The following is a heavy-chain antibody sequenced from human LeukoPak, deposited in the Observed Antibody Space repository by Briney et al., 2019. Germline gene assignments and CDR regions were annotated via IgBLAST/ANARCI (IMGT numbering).Heavy chain of an antibody. CDR1: GFTFSDHY. CDR2: ISHTGTTI. Sequence: GGSLRLSCAASGFTFSDHYMSWIRQAPGTGLEWVSYISHTGTTIHYADSVRGRFTLSRDNARNSLSLQMNSLIADATAMYYCSRGHWGLDSWGRGTLVSVSS. D-gene: IGHD7-27*01. J-gene: IGHJ4*02. CDR3: SRGHWGLDS. V-gene: IGHV3-11*04.